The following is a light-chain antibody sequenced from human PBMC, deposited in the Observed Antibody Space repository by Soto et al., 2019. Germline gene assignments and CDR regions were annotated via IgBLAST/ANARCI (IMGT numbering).Light chain of an antibody. V-gene: IGLV3-21*04. CDR2: HDS. CDR1: NSGSKS. J-gene: IGLJ2*01. CDR3: QVWDSTSDHRV. Sequence: SYELTQPPSVSVAPGKTARITCGGNNSGSKSVHWYQQKPGQAPVLVIYHDSDRPSRIPERFSGSNSGSTATLTISRVEAGDEDDYYCQVWDSTSDHRVFGGGTKLTVL.